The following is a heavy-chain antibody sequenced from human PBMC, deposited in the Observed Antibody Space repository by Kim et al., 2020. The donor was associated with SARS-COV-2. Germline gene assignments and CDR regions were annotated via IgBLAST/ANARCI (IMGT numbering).Heavy chain of an antibody. J-gene: IGHJ4*02. D-gene: IGHD3-10*02. Sequence: KYYVDSVECRFTLSRDNAKNSLYLQMSSLRTEDTAIYYGPALDTAHVPGGIWGQGTLVSVSS. CDR2: K. CDR3: PALDTAHVPGGI. V-gene: IGHV3-7*01.